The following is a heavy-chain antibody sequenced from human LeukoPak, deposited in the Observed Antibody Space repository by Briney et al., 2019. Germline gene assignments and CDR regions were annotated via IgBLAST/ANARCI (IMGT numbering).Heavy chain of an antibody. Sequence: SETLSLTCAVSGDSTSSDYYWAWIRQAPGRGLEWIGSIYQSGSTYKNPSLGSRVTMSVDTPKNHFSLTLSSLTAADTAVYYCARDSVSRRGGTSPYFDFWGQGTLVAVSS. CDR2: IYQSGST. J-gene: IGHJ4*02. D-gene: IGHD4-23*01. CDR1: GDSTSSDYY. V-gene: IGHV4-38-2*02. CDR3: ARDSVSRRGGTSPYFDF.